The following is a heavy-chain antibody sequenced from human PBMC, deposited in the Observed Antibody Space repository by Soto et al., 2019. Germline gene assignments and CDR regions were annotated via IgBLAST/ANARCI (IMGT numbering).Heavy chain of an antibody. V-gene: IGHV1-3*01. CDR1: GYTFTSYA. CDR3: ARDWDRSRWTSADFNYYYYGMDV. D-gene: IGHD6-19*01. Sequence: ASVKVSCKASGYTFTSYAMHWVRQAPGQRLEWMGWINAGNGNTKYSQKFQGRVTITRDTSASTAYMELSSLRSEDTAVYYCARDWDRSRWTSADFNYYYYGMDVCGQGTTVIVSS. J-gene: IGHJ6*02. CDR2: INAGNGNT.